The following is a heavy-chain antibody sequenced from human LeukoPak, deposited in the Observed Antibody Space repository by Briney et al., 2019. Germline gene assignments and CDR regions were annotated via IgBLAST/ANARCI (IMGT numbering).Heavy chain of an antibody. CDR3: ATAVRTTTSYFDH. J-gene: IGHJ4*02. Sequence: PSETLSLTCTVSGGFISSSSYYWGWIRQPPGKGLEWIGSIYYSGSIDYNPSLKSRVTISVDTSKNQFSLKLSSVTAADTAIYYCATAVRTTTSYFDHWGQGTLVTVSS. CDR1: GGFISSSSYY. CDR2: IYYSGSI. V-gene: IGHV4-39*01. D-gene: IGHD2/OR15-2a*01.